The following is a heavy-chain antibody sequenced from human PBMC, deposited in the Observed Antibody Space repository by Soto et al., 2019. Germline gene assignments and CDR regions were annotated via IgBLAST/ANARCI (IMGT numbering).Heavy chain of an antibody. V-gene: IGHV4-39*01. D-gene: IGHD5-12*01. CDR3: ARISVASRYMDV. Sequence: QLQLEESGPGLVKPSETLSLTCTVSGGSISSSSYYWGWIRQSPGKGLEWIGSFYYSGSTYYSPSLKRRVTTSGDTSKNQISLRLSSMTATDTAVYYCARISVASRYMDVWGKGATVTVSS. J-gene: IGHJ6*03. CDR1: GGSISSSSYY. CDR2: FYYSGST.